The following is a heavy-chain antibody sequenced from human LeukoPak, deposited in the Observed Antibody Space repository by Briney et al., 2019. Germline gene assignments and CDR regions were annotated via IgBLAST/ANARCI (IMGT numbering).Heavy chain of an antibody. V-gene: IGHV3-7*03. Sequence: GGSLRLSCAVSGVNFSSYWMSWVRQAPGKGLEWVANIKQDGSEGYYVDSVKGRFTISTDNAKNSLYLQMNSLRAEDTAVYYCAKVDYYDSSGNYPNWFDPWGQGTLVTVSS. CDR3: AKVDYYDSSGNYPNWFDP. D-gene: IGHD3-22*01. J-gene: IGHJ5*02. CDR1: GVNFSSYW. CDR2: IKQDGSEG.